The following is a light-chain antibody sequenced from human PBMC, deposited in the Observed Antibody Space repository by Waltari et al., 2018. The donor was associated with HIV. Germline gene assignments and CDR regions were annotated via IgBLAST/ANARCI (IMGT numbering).Light chain of an antibody. CDR3: LVHMGHGAWV. CDR2: STN. Sequence: QTVVTQEPSFSVSPGGTVTLTCGLNSGSVSTNSFPSWYQQTPGQAPRPLIYSTNIRSSGVPERFSGSILGNKAALTITGAQADDESDYYCLVHMGHGAWVFGGGTKLTVL. CDR1: SGSVSTNSF. J-gene: IGLJ3*02. V-gene: IGLV8-61*01.